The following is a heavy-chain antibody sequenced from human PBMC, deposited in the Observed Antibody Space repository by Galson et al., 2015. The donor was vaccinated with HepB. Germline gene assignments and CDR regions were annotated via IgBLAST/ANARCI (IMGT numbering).Heavy chain of an antibody. D-gene: IGHD3-22*01. J-gene: IGHJ1*01. CDR3: AGTYYYDSSGFTKFQH. V-gene: IGHV4-59*01. Sequence: ETLSLACTVSGGSISSYYWSWIRPPPGKGLEWIGYIYYSGSTNYNPSLKSRVTISIDTSKNQFSLKLSSVTAADTAVYYCAGTYYYDSSGFTKFQHWGQGTLVTVSS. CDR2: IYYSGST. CDR1: GGSISSYY.